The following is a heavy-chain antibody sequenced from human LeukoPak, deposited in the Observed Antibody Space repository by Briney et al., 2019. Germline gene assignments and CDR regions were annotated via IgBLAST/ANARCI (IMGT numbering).Heavy chain of an antibody. D-gene: IGHD5-12*01. CDR3: AKPQGRGYSGYDPLDY. J-gene: IGHJ4*02. Sequence: GGSLGLSCAASGFSFDDYAMHLVRQAPGKGLEWVSGISWNSGSIGYADSVKGRITISRDNAKNSLYLQMNSLRAEDTALYYCAKPQGRGYSGYDPLDYWGQGTLVTVSS. CDR2: ISWNSGSI. CDR1: GFSFDDYA. V-gene: IGHV3-9*01.